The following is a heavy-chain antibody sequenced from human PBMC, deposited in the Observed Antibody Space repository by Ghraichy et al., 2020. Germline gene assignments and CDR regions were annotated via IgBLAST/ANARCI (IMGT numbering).Heavy chain of an antibody. CDR2: ASATGGAT. Sequence: GGSLRLSCAPSGFTFSSHGMHWVRQAPGKGLEWVSAASATGGATYYAYSVEGRFTISRDNSKNTLYMQMNSLRVEDTAVYYCGKWLKGGYYVVDYWGPGTLVTVST. D-gene: IGHD3-3*01. V-gene: IGHV3-23*01. CDR3: GKWLKGGYYVVDY. CDR1: GFTFSSHG. J-gene: IGHJ4*02.